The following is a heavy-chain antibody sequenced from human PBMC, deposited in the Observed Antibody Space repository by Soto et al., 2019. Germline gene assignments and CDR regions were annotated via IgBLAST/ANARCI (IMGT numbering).Heavy chain of an antibody. CDR2: VYYSGNT. D-gene: IGHD3-3*01. V-gene: IGHV4-39*01. Sequence: QVQLQESGPGLVKPSETLSLFCTVSGDSFTSSRYSWGSISQPPGKGLEWIGSVYYSGNTQYKPSLKRRVTISVDSSKNHFSLKMTSLTAADTAVYFCARRILFFAAFDLWGQGTLVTVSS. CDR3: ARRILFFAAFDL. J-gene: IGHJ4*02. CDR1: GDSFTSSRYS.